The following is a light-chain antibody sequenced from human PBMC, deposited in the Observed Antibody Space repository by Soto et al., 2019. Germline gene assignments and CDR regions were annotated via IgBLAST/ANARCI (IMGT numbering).Light chain of an antibody. CDR3: QQDNSYSTWT. Sequence: DIQMTQSPSTLSASVGDRVTITCRASQSISSWLAWYQQKPGKAPKLLSYDASSLESGVPSRFSGSGSGTECTLTISSLQPDDVATDYCQQDNSYSTWTFGQGTKVEIK. CDR1: QSISSW. J-gene: IGKJ1*01. CDR2: DAS. V-gene: IGKV1-5*01.